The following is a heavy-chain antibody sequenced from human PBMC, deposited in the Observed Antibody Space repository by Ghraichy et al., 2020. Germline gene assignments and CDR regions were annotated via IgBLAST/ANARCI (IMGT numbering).Heavy chain of an antibody. CDR2: IHPIFDAS. Sequence: SVKVSCKASGGTFSSHAISWLRQAPGQGLEWMGGIHPIFDASHYAQKFQDRITITADTSANMVYLEVRSLRSEDTAIYYCARDRESGTPHPAVYNWFDPWGQGTLVTVSS. CDR3: ARDRESGTPHPAVYNWFDP. D-gene: IGHD1-1*01. V-gene: IGHV1-69*06. J-gene: IGHJ5*02. CDR1: GGTFSSHA.